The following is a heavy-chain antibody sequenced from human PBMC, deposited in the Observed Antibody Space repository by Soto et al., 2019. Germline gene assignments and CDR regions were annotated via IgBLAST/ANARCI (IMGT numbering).Heavy chain of an antibody. CDR2: IYSGGNT. V-gene: IGHV3-53*02. CDR3: ERRSTFGAWRAPLDY. J-gene: IGHJ4*02. CDR1: GFFVSNNF. D-gene: IGHD1-26*01. Sequence: EVQLVETGGGLIQPGGSLRLSCAVSGFFVSNNFMSWVRQAPGKGLEWVSVIYSGGNTFYADSVKGRFTISRDNSKNTLYLQMNSLRVADTAVYYCERRSTFGAWRAPLDYWGQGTLVTFYS.